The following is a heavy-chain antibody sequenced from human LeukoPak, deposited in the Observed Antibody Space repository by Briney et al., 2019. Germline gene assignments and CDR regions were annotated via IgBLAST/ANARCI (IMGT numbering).Heavy chain of an antibody. V-gene: IGHV1-69*06. CDR1: GGTFSSYA. J-gene: IGHJ5*02. CDR2: IIPIFGTA. D-gene: IGHD2-8*01. CDR3: ARTILYRNWFDP. Sequence: SVKVSCKASGGTFSSYAISWVRQAPEQGLEWMGGIIPIFGTANYAQKFQGRVTITADKSTSTAYMELSSLRSEDTAVYYCARTILYRNWFDPWGQGTLVTVSS.